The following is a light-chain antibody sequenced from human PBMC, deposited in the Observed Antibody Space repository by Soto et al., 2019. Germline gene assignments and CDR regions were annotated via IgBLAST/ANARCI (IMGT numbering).Light chain of an antibody. CDR1: QSVSSNY. J-gene: IGKJ1*01. Sequence: EIVLTQSPGTLSLSPGERGTFSCRASQSVSSNYLAWYQQTPGQAPRLLIYGAFKRATGIPDRFSGSGSGTDFTLTISRMEPEDFAVYCCQQYGSSPRTFGQGTKVDIK. CDR2: GAF. V-gene: IGKV3-20*01. CDR3: QQYGSSPRT.